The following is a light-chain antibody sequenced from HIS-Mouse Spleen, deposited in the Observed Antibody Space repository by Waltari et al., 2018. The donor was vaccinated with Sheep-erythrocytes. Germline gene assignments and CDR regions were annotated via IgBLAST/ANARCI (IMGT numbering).Light chain of an antibody. J-gene: IGLJ1*01. CDR1: SSDVGGYNY. V-gene: IGLV2-11*01. CDR2: DVS. Sequence: QSALTQPRSVSGSPGQSVTISCTGTSSDVGGYNYVSWYQQHPGKAPKLIIYDVSKGPSGVPARFSGSKSGNTASLTISGLQAEDAADYYCCSYAGSYNHVFATGTKVTVL. CDR3: CSYAGSYNHV.